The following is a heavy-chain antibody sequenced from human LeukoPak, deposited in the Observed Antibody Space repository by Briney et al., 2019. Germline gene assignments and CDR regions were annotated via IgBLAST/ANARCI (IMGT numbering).Heavy chain of an antibody. CDR2: ISYSGST. D-gene: IGHD3-16*02. Sequence: SETLSLTCTVSGGSISNSNYCWGWIRQPPGKWLEWLGSISYSGSTYYNPSLKSRVTISVDTSKNQFSLKVTSVTAADTAVFYCARHYVDIRTVGASYYYYGLDVWGQGTTVTVSS. CDR1: GGSISNSNYC. CDR3: ARHYVDIRTVGASYYYYGLDV. V-gene: IGHV4-39*01. J-gene: IGHJ6*02.